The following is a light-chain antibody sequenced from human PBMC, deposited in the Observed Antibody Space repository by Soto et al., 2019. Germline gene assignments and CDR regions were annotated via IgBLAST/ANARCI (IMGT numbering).Light chain of an antibody. CDR2: GAS. J-gene: IGKJ1*01. Sequence: EIVMTQSPDTLSASPGERATLSCRASQSVSSYVAWYQQKPGQAPRLLIYGASTRATSFPARFSGSGSGTEFTLTISSLQSEDFAVSYCQQYSTWPRTFGQGTKVEVK. CDR3: QQYSTWPRT. CDR1: QSVSSY. V-gene: IGKV3-15*01.